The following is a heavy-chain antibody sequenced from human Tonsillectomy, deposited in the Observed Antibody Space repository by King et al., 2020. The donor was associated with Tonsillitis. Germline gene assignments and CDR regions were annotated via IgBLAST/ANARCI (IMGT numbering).Heavy chain of an antibody. D-gene: IGHD3-22*01. CDR2: IYHSGNT. CDR1: GGSISSSNW. J-gene: IGHJ2*01. CDR3: ARGLLYYYVSSAPGYFDL. V-gene: IGHV4-4*02. Sequence: VQLQESSPGLVKPSGTLSLTCAVSGGSISSSNWWSWGRHPPGKGLEWIGEIYHSGNTNYNPSRKSRVTISVDKSKNQFSLKLSSVTAADTAVYYCARGLLYYYVSSAPGYFDLWGRGTLVTVSS.